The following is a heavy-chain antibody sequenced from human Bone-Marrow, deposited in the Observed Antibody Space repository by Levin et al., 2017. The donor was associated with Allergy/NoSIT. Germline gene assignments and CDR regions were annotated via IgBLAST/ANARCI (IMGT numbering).Heavy chain of an antibody. CDR3: ARDLLGTRSPYYYYYGMDG. Sequence: ASVKVSCKASGYTFTGYYMHWVRQAPGQGLEWMGWINPNSGGTNYAQKFQGRVTMTRDTSISTAYMELSRLRSDDTAVYYCARDLLGTRSPYYYYYGMDGWGQGTTVTVSS. V-gene: IGHV1-2*02. D-gene: IGHD7-27*01. CDR2: INPNSGGT. J-gene: IGHJ6*02. CDR1: GYTFTGYY.